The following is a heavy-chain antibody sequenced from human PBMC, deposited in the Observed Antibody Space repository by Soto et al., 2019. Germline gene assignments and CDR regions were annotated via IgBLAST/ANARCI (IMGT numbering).Heavy chain of an antibody. CDR1: GASITSGGYY. V-gene: IGHV4-31*03. Sequence: QVQLQESGPGLVKPSQTLSLTCPVSGASITSGGYYWSWIRQHPGKGLEWIGYIYYSGSTYYNPSLKSRVTISVDTSKNQFSLKLSSVTAADTAVYYCARAAGAVAAYWYFDLWGRGTLVTVSS. J-gene: IGHJ2*01. CDR3: ARAAGAVAAYWYFDL. D-gene: IGHD6-19*01. CDR2: IYYSGST.